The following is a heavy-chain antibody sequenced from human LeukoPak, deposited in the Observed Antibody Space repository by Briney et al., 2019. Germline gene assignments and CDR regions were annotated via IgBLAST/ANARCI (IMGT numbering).Heavy chain of an antibody. CDR1: GFTFSNYA. J-gene: IGHJ4*02. V-gene: IGHV3-23*01. D-gene: IGHD3-10*01. Sequence: GGSLRLSCAASGFTFSNYAMSWVRQAPGKGLEWVSGISGSGGSTYYADSVKGRFTISRDNSKNTLNLRMNSLRAEDTAVYYCAKAHGSGSYYRGSDYWGQGTLVTVSS. CDR2: ISGSGGST. CDR3: AKAHGSGSYYRGSDY.